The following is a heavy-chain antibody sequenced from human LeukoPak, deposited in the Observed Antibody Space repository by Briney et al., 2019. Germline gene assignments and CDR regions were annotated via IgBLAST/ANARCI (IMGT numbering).Heavy chain of an antibody. CDR1: GFPFSNYG. J-gene: IGHJ4*02. Sequence: GGSLELSCAASGFPFSNYGIHWVRPAPGKGLEWVAIISYGGTNKYYADSVKGRFTISRDNSKNTLYLQMNSLRAEDTAMYYCAKEEGVMAIAGSPSGYWGQGTLVTVSS. CDR3: AKEEGVMAIAGSPSGY. V-gene: IGHV3-30*18. CDR2: ISYGGTNK. D-gene: IGHD2-21*01.